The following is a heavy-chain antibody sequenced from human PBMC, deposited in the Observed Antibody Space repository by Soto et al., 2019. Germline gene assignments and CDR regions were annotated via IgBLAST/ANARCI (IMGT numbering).Heavy chain of an antibody. CDR1: GGTFSSYA. J-gene: IGHJ5*02. V-gene: IGHV1-69*01. D-gene: IGHD4-17*01. CDR3: ARSDDYGEYFPSRGPIDP. Sequence: QVQLVQSGAEVKKPGSSVKVSCKASGGTFSSYAISWVRQAPGQGLEWMGGIIPIFGTANYAQKVQGRVTITADESTSTAYMERSSLRSEDTAVYYCARSDDYGEYFPSRGPIDPCGQGTLVTVSS. CDR2: IIPIFGTA.